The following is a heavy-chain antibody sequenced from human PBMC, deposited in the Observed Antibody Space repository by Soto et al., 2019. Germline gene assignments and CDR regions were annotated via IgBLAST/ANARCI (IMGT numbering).Heavy chain of an antibody. CDR2: IKQDGSEK. D-gene: IGHD5-12*01. J-gene: IGHJ4*02. V-gene: IGHV3-7*01. CDR3: ARVQRWLHPRAPFDY. CDR1: GFTFSSYW. Sequence: PGGSLRLSCAASGFTFSSYWMSWVRQAPGKGLEWVANIKQDGSEKYYVDSVKGRFTIYRDNAKNSLYLQMNSLRAEDTAVYYCARVQRWLHPRAPFDYWGQGTLVTVSS.